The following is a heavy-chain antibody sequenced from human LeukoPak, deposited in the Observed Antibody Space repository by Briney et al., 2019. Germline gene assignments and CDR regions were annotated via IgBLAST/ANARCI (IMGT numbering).Heavy chain of an antibody. V-gene: IGHV3-48*03. Sequence: GGSLRLSCAASGFTFSSYEMNWVRQAPGKGLEWVSYISSSGSTIYYADSVKGRFTISRDNAKNSLGLQMNSLRAEDTAVYYCAREDSSGKTLDYWGQGTLVTVSS. CDR1: GFTFSSYE. CDR3: AREDSSGKTLDY. D-gene: IGHD6-19*01. J-gene: IGHJ4*02. CDR2: ISSSGSTI.